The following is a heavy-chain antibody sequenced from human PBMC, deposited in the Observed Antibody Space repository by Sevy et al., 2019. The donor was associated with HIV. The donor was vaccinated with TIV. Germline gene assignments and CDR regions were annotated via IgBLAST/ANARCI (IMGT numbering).Heavy chain of an antibody. J-gene: IGHJ4*02. D-gene: IGHD3-22*01. Sequence: GGSLRLSCAASGFTFSSYAMSWVRQAPGKGLEWVSAISGSGGSTYYADSVKGRFTISRDNSRNTLYLQMNSLRAEDTAVYYCARVSAYYYDSSGYYRYFDYWGQGTLVTVSS. CDR1: GFTFSSYA. V-gene: IGHV3-23*01. CDR3: ARVSAYYYDSSGYYRYFDY. CDR2: ISGSGGST.